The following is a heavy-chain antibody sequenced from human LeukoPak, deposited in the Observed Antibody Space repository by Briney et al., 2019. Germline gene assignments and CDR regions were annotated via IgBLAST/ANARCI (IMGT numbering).Heavy chain of an antibody. J-gene: IGHJ4*02. CDR1: GFTFSDYY. CDR3: ARGGGSYYKRKEPVDY. V-gene: IGHV3-11*01. CDR2: ISSSGSTI. Sequence: GGSLRLSCAASGFTFSDYYMSWIRQAPGKGLEWVSYISSSGSTIYYADSVKGRFTISRDNAKNSLYLQMNSLTAEDTAVYYCARGGGSYYKRKEPVDYWGQGTLVTVSS. D-gene: IGHD1-26*01.